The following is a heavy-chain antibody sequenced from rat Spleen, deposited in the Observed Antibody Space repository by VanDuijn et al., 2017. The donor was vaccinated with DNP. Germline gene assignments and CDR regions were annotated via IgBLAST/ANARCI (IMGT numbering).Heavy chain of an antibody. CDR3: AGLQWDYAMDA. Sequence: EVKLVESGGGLVQPGRSLKLSCAASGFNFNDYWMGWVRQAPGKGLEWIGEINKDSSTINYTPSLKDKFTISRDNAQNTLYLQMSKLGSEDTAIYYCAGLQWDYAMDAWGKGTSVNVSS. J-gene: IGHJ4*01. CDR1: GFNFNDYW. CDR2: INKDSSTI. D-gene: IGHD1-1*01. V-gene: IGHV4-2*01.